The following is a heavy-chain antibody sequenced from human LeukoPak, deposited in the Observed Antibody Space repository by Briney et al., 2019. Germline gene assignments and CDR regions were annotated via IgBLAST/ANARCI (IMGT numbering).Heavy chain of an antibody. CDR3: ARDQGTATSHAFDY. D-gene: IGHD5-18*01. J-gene: IGHJ4*02. Sequence: ASVKVSCKASGYTFTGYHMHWVRQAPGQGLEWMGWINPNSGGTNYAQKFQGGVTMTRDTSISTAYMELSRLRSDDTAVYYCARDQGTATSHAFDYWGQGTLVTVSS. V-gene: IGHV1-2*02. CDR2: INPNSGGT. CDR1: GYTFTGYH.